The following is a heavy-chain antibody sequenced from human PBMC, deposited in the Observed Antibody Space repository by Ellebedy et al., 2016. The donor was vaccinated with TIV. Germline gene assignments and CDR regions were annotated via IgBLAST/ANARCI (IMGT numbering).Heavy chain of an antibody. CDR2: MYHSGST. Sequence: SETLSLTXSVSGFSISGGYYWGWIRQTPGQGLEWIGIMYHSGSTYYNPSLKSRVTLSVDTSRNQLSLQVTPVTAADTAIYYCARMRSYGFSTPAYWGQGTLVTVSP. CDR1: GFSISGGYY. CDR3: ARMRSYGFSTPAY. J-gene: IGHJ4*02. V-gene: IGHV4-38-2*02. D-gene: IGHD3-16*01.